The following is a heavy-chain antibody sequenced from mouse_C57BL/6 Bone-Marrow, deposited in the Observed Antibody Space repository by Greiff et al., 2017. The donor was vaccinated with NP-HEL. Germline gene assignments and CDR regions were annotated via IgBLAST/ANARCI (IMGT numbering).Heavy chain of an antibody. CDR1: GFNIKDDY. D-gene: IGHD1-1*01. Sequence: VQLQQSGAELVRPGASVKLSCTASGFNIKDDYMHWVKQRPEQGLEWIGWIDPENGDTEYASKFQGKATITADTSSNTAYLQLSSLTSEDTAVYYCTTSRGSSFYWYFDVWGTGTTVTVSS. CDR3: TTSRGSSFYWYFDV. V-gene: IGHV14-4*01. J-gene: IGHJ1*03. CDR2: IDPENGDT.